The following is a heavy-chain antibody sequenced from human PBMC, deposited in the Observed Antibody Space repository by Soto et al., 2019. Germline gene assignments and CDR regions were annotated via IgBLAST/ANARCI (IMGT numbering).Heavy chain of an antibody. CDR2: IISNSGST. CDR1: GFTFSSYA. Sequence: PGGFLRLSCGASGFTFSSYARSWVRQAPGKGLECVSGIISNSGSTYYADSVKGRFTISRDNSKNTLYLQMNSLRAEDTAVYYCAKDSRYSGYVRSFDIWGQGTMVTVSS. D-gene: IGHD5-12*01. J-gene: IGHJ3*02. V-gene: IGHV3-23*01. CDR3: AKDSRYSGYVRSFDI.